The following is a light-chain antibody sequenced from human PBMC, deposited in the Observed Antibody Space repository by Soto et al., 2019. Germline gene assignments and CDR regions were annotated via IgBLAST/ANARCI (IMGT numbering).Light chain of an antibody. CDR2: SNN. V-gene: IGLV1-44*01. CDR1: SSNIGSNT. Sequence: QLVLTQPPSASGTPGQRVTISCSGSSSNIGSNTVNWYQQPPGTAPKLLIYSNNQRPSGVPDRFSGSKSGTSASLAISGLQSEDEADYYCAAWDDSLNGVVFGGGTKLTVL. CDR3: AAWDDSLNGVV. J-gene: IGLJ2*01.